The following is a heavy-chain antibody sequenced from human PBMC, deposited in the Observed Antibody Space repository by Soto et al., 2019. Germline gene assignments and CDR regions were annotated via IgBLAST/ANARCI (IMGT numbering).Heavy chain of an antibody. Sequence: SQTLPLTCAISGDSVSSNSAAWNWIRQSPSRGLEWLGRTYYRSKWYNDYAVSVKSRITINPDTSKNQFSLQLNSVTPEDTAVYYCARDGYCSGGSCSYYYYYMDVWGKGTTVTVSS. CDR1: GDSVSSNSAA. V-gene: IGHV6-1*01. D-gene: IGHD2-15*01. CDR3: ARDGYCSGGSCSYYYYYMDV. CDR2: TYYRSKWYN. J-gene: IGHJ6*03.